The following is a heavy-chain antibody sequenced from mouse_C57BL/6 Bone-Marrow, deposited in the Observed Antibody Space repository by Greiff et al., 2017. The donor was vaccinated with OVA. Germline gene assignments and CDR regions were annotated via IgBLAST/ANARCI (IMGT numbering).Heavy chain of an antibody. CDR1: GFTFSDYG. Sequence: EVKLVESGGGLVKPGGSLKLSCAASGFTFSDYGMNWVSQAPEKGLEWVAYISSGSSNIYYADTVTGRFNISRDNAKNTLFLQMTSLRSEDATLYYGARSDYDYFYYWGQGTTLTVSS. CDR3: ARSDYDYFYY. V-gene: IGHV5-17*01. D-gene: IGHD2-4*01. CDR2: ISSGSSNI. J-gene: IGHJ2*01.